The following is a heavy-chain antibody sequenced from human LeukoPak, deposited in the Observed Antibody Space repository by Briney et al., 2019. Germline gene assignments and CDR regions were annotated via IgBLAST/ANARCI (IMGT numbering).Heavy chain of an antibody. J-gene: IGHJ2*01. Sequence: GGSLRLSCAASGFTFSSYAMHWVRQAPGKGLEWVALISYDGSNKYCADSVKGRFTISRDNSKETLYLQMNSLRAEDTAVYYCARDGYNEEDWYFDLWGRGILVTVSS. V-gene: IGHV3-30-3*01. CDR1: GFTFSSYA. CDR3: ARDGYNEEDWYFDL. CDR2: ISYDGSNK. D-gene: IGHD5-24*01.